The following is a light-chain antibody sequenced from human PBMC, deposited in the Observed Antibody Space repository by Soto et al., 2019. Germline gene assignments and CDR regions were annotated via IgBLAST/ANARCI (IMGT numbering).Light chain of an antibody. CDR1: XDXXXX. Sequence: DIQMTXSPSSLSASVGDXVXITXXXXXDXXXXSTWYQHKPGKAPKLLIYDASILEAGVPPRFSGSGSGTDFTFTISSLQPEDVATYYCQYCGYLPIFGPGTTVDFK. CDR2: DAS. CDR3: QYCGYLPI. J-gene: IGKJ3*01. V-gene: IGKV1-33*01.